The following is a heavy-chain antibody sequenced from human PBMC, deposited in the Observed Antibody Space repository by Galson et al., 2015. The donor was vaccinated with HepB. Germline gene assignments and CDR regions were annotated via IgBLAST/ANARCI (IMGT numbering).Heavy chain of an antibody. CDR1: GDSVSSNSAA. CDR3: AKSPATIAHYYYYYGMDV. CDR2: TYYRSKWYN. D-gene: IGHD5-12*01. J-gene: IGHJ6*02. V-gene: IGHV6-1*01. Sequence: CAISGDSVSSNSAAWNWIRQSPSRGLEWLGRTYYRSKWYNDYAVSVKSRTTINPDTSKNQFSLQLNSVTPEDTAVYYCAKSPATIAHYYYYYGMDVWGQGTTVTVSS.